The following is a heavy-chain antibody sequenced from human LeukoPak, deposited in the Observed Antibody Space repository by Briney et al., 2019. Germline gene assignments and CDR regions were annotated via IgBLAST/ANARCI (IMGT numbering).Heavy chain of an antibody. D-gene: IGHD4-17*01. CDR3: AKGLGDYDDFRLGF. CDR2: IPYDGSDK. V-gene: IGHV3-30*02. J-gene: IGHJ4*02. CDR1: IFSFSTFG. Sequence: GGSLRLPCAASIFSFSTFGFHWVRQAPGKGLEWVAFIPYDGSDKYYADSVKGRFTVSRDNSKNTLYLHMNSLGVEDTAVYYCAKGLGDYDDFRLGFWGQGTLVTVSS.